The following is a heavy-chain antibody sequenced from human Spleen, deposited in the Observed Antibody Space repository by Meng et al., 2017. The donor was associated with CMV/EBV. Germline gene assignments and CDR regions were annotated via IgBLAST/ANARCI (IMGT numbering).Heavy chain of an antibody. Sequence: SETLSLTCTVSGGSISSSSHYWGWIRQPPGKGLEWIGSIYYRGNTYYNPSLKSRVTISVDTSKNQFSLKLSSVTAADTAVYYCARDGCSSTSCPIDYWGQGALVTVSS. J-gene: IGHJ4*02. CDR2: IYYRGNT. V-gene: IGHV4-39*07. CDR1: GGSISSSSHY. D-gene: IGHD2-2*01. CDR3: ARDGCSSTSCPIDY.